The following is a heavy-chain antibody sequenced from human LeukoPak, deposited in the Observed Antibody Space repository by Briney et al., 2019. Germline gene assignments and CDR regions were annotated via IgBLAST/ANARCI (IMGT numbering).Heavy chain of an antibody. CDR2: IYYSGST. D-gene: IGHD3-22*01. CDR1: GGSISSYY. V-gene: IGHV4-59*01. J-gene: IGHJ3*02. CDR3: ARDPSNRSITMIPGAFDI. Sequence: PSETLSLTCTVSGGSISSYYWSWNRQPPGKGLEWIGYIYYSGSTNYNPSLKSRVTISVDTSKNQFSLKLSSVTAADTAVYYCARDPSNRSITMIPGAFDIWGQGTMVTVSS.